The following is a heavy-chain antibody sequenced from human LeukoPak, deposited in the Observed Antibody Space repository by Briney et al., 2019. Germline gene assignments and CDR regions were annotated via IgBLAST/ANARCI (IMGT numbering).Heavy chain of an antibody. CDR3: ARIYDSSGYYHYSPDAFDI. V-gene: IGHV4-34*01. J-gene: IGHJ3*02. Sequence: PSETLSLTCAVYGGSFSGYYWSWIRPPPGKGLEWIGEINHSGSTNYNPSLKSRVTISVDTSKNQFSLKLSSVTAADTAVYYCARIYDSSGYYHYSPDAFDIWSQGTMVTVSS. D-gene: IGHD3-22*01. CDR1: GGSFSGYY. CDR2: INHSGST.